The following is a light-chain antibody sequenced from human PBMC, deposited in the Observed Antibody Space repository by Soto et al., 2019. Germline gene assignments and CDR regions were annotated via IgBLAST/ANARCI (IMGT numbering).Light chain of an antibody. CDR1: QGIRND. Sequence: AIQMTQSPSSLSASVGDRVTITCRASQGIRNDLDWFQQKPGKAPKLLIYAASNLQSGVPARFSGSGSGTDFTLTISSLQPEDFATYYCQQSYSTPPYTFGQGTKLDMK. J-gene: IGKJ2*01. CDR2: AAS. V-gene: IGKV1-6*01. CDR3: QQSYSTPPYT.